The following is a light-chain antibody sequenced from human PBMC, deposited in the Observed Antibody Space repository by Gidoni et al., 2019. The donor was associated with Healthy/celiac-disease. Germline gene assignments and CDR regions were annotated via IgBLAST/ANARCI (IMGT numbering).Light chain of an antibody. V-gene: IGKV3-20*01. CDR3: QQYGSSPGT. CDR1: QSVSSSY. Sequence: LTQSPGTLSLSPGERATLSCRASQSVSSSYLAWYQQKPGQAPRLLIYGASSRATGIPDRFSGSGSGTDFTLTISRLEPEDFAVYYCQQYGSSPGTFGPGTKLEIK. CDR2: GAS. J-gene: IGKJ2*01.